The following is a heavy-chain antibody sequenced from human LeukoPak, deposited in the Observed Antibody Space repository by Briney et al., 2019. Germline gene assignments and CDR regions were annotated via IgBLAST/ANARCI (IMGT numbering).Heavy chain of an antibody. J-gene: IGHJ4*02. CDR1: GFTFSSYA. Sequence: PGGSLRLSCAASGFTFSSYAMSWVRQAPGKGLEWVSAISGSGGSTYYAHSVKGRLTISRDNAKNTLYLQMNSLRAEDTAVYYCAAFGELFDYWGQGTLVTVSS. CDR2: ISGSGGST. CDR3: AAFGELFDY. D-gene: IGHD3-10*01. V-gene: IGHV3-23*01.